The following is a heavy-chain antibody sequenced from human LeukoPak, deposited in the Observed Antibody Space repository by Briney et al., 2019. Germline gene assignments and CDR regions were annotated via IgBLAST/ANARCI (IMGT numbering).Heavy chain of an antibody. V-gene: IGHV1-24*01. J-gene: IGHJ4*02. CDR2: FDPEDGET. D-gene: IGHD3-10*01. Sequence: GASVKVSGKVSGYTLTELSMHWVRQAPGKGLEWMGGFDPEDGETIYAQKFQGRVTMTEDTSTDTAYMELSSLRSEDTAVYYCATRLGWFGELPFWGQGTLVTVSS. CDR1: GYTLTELS. CDR3: ATRLGWFGELPF.